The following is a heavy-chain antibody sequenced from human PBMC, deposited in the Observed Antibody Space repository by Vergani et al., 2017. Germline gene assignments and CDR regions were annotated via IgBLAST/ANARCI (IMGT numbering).Heavy chain of an antibody. V-gene: IGHV3-23*04. CDR1: GFTFSDYY. D-gene: IGHD5-12*01. CDR3: AKTLEWRGLRGACDY. Sequence: VQLVESGGGLVKPGGSLRLSCAASGFTFSDYYMSWIRQAPGKGLEWVSAISGSGGSTYYADSVKGRFTISRDNSKKTLYLQMNSLRAEDTAVYYCAKTLEWRGLRGACDYWGQGTLVTVSS. CDR2: ISGSGGST. J-gene: IGHJ4*02.